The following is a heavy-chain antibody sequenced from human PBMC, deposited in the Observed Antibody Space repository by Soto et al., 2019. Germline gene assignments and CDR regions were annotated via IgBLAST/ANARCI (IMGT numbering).Heavy chain of an antibody. Sequence: SVKVSCKASGGTFSSYTISWVRQAPGQGLEWMGRIIPILGIANYAQKFQGRVTITADKSTSTAYMELSSLRSEDTAVYYCAREGDIVATILTKDAFDNWGQGTMVTVSS. CDR3: AREGDIVATILTKDAFDN. CDR1: GGTFSSYT. D-gene: IGHD5-12*01. CDR2: IIPILGIA. V-gene: IGHV1-69*04. J-gene: IGHJ3*02.